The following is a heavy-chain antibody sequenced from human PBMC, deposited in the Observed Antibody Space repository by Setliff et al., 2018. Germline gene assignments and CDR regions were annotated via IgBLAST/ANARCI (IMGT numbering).Heavy chain of an antibody. V-gene: IGHV4-61*02. D-gene: IGHD3-3*01. CDR1: GGSISSGDHY. J-gene: IGHJ6*03. CDR2: IHASGST. CDR3: ASKFNPAFSSETVIGYFYNSMDV. Sequence: PSETLSLTCTVSGGSISSGDHYWSWIRQPAGKGLEWIGRIHASGSTNYNPSLKSRVTISVDTSKNQFSLKLSSVTAADTAVYYCASKFNPAFSSETVIGYFYNSMDVWGKGTTVTVSS.